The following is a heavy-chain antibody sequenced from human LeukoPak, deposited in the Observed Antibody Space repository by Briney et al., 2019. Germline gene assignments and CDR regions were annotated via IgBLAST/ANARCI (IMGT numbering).Heavy chain of an antibody. CDR3: ARAYYYDSSGYYYDAYFDY. Sequence: GGSLRLSCAASGFTFSSYSMNWVRQAPGKGLEWVAVISYDGSNKYYADSVKGRFTISRDNSKNTLYLQMNSLRAEDTAVYYCARAYYYDSSGYYYDAYFDYWGQGTLVTVSS. CDR1: GFTFSSYS. V-gene: IGHV3-30*03. D-gene: IGHD3-22*01. CDR2: ISYDGSNK. J-gene: IGHJ4*02.